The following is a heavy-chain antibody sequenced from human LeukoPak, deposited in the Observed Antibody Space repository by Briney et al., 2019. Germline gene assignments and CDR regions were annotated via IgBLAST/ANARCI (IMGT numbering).Heavy chain of an antibody. CDR2: IRYDGSNK. J-gene: IGHJ4*02. D-gene: IGHD3-10*01. CDR1: GFTFSSYD. Sequence: PGGSLRLSCAASGFTFSSYDMHWVRQAPGKGLEWVAFIRYDGSNKYYADSVKGRFTISRDNSKNTLYLQMNSLRAEDTAVYYCAKGRYYYGSAQGYWGQGTLVTVSS. V-gene: IGHV3-30*02. CDR3: AKGRYYYGSAQGY.